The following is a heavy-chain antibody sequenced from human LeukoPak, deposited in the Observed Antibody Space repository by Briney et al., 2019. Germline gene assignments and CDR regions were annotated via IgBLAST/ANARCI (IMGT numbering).Heavy chain of an antibody. CDR2: INSDGSST. CDR3: AREMYGSGSYADGPFDY. J-gene: IGHJ4*02. D-gene: IGHD3-10*01. CDR1: GFTFSSYW. Sequence: GGSLRLSCAASGFTFSSYWMHWVRQAPGKGLVWVSRINSDGSSTSYADSVKGRFTISRDNAKNSMYLEMNSLRAEDTAVYYCAREMYGSGSYADGPFDYWGQGTLVTVSS. V-gene: IGHV3-74*01.